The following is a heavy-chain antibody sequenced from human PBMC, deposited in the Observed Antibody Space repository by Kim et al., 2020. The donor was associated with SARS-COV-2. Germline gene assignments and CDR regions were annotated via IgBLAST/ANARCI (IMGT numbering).Heavy chain of an antibody. CDR2: IISSSSYI. CDR1: GFTFSSYS. V-gene: IGHV3-21*01. D-gene: IGHD6-13*01. Sequence: GGSLRLSCAASGFTFSSYSMNWVRQAPGKGLEWVSSIISSSSYIYYADSVKGRFTISRDNAKNSLYLQMNSLRAEDTAVYYCARVAAAGRRAFDYWGQGTLVTVSS. J-gene: IGHJ4*02. CDR3: ARVAAAGRRAFDY.